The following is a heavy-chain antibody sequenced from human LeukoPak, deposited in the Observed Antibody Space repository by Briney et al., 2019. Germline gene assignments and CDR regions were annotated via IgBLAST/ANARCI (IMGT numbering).Heavy chain of an antibody. CDR2: ISSSGSTI. V-gene: IGHV3-48*03. Sequence: GGSLRLSCAASGFTFSSYEMNWVRQAPGKGLEWVSYISSSGSTIYCADSVKGRFTISRDNAKNSLYLQMNSLRAEDTAVYYCARARPYYYYGMDVWGQGTTVTVSS. J-gene: IGHJ6*02. CDR1: GFTFSSYE. CDR3: ARARPYYYYGMDV.